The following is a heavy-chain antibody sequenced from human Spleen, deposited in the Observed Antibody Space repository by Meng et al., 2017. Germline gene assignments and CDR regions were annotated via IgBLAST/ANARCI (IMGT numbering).Heavy chain of an antibody. Sequence: QGQLQQSGEGVKKPGASVKVSCTRARYTFTAYYRHWVRQAPGQGPDWMGRIYPNSGVKEYAQKFHGRVNVTGDTSVSTAYMELSRLRSEATAVYYCAKGFYQRWSFDYWGQGTLVTVSS. CDR1: RYTFTAYY. V-gene: IGHV1-2*06. J-gene: IGHJ4*02. CDR3: AKGFYQRWSFDY. CDR2: IYPNSGVK. D-gene: IGHD5-24*01.